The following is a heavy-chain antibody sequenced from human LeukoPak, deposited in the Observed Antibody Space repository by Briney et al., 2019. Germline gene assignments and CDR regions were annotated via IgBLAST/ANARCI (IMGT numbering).Heavy chain of an antibody. CDR2: ISAYNGNT. V-gene: IGHV1-18*04. Sequence: GASVKVSCKASGYTFTSYGISWVRQAPGQGLEWMGWISAYNGNTNYAQKLQGRVTMTTDTSTSTAYMELRSLRSDDTAVYYCARRIAAAGTNWFDPWGQGILVTVSS. CDR1: GYTFTSYG. D-gene: IGHD6-13*01. J-gene: IGHJ5*02. CDR3: ARRIAAAGTNWFDP.